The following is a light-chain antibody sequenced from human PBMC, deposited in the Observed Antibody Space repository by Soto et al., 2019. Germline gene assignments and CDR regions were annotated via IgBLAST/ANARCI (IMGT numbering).Light chain of an antibody. V-gene: IGKV1-39*01. CDR2: AAS. CDR1: QSISSY. J-gene: IGKJ1*01. CDR3: QQSYSTPRT. Sequence: DIQMTQSPSSLSASVGDRVTITCRASQSISSYLNWYQQKPGKAPKLLIYAASSLQRGVPSRFSGSGSGTDCTLTISSLQPEDFATYYCQQSYSTPRTFGQGTKVEIK.